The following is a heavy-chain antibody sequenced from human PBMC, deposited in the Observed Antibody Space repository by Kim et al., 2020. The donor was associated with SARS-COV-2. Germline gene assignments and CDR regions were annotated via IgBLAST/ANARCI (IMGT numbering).Heavy chain of an antibody. CDR1: GGSFSGYY. CDR2: INHSGST. V-gene: IGHV4-34*01. Sequence: SETLSLTCAVYGGSFSGYYWSWIRQPPGKGLEWIGEINHSGSTNYNPSLKSRVTISVDTSKNQFSLKLSSVTAAYTAVYYCARDRWLVRAFDIWGQGTMVTVSS. CDR3: ARDRWLVRAFDI. J-gene: IGHJ3*02. D-gene: IGHD6-19*01.